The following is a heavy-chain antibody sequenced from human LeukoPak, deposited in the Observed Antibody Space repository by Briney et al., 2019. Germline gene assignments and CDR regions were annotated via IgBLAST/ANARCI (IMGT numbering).Heavy chain of an antibody. CDR2: IKEDGSIK. CDR1: GFTFSWYW. J-gene: IGHJ4*02. CDR3: ARIGYSSSSIDY. V-gene: IGHV3-7*01. Sequence: PGVSLRLSCAASGFTFSWYWMSWVRQAPGKGLEWVANIKEDGSIKYYADSVKGRLTISRDNAKSSVYLQVNSLRAEDTALYYCARIGYSSSSIDYWGQGTLVTVSS. D-gene: IGHD6-13*01.